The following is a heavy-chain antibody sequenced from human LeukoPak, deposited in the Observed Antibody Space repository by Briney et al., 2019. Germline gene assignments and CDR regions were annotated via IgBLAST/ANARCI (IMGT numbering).Heavy chain of an antibody. Sequence: GGSLRLSCAASGFTFSTYTMSWVRQAPGKGLEWVSSISESGSRTYYADSAKGRFTISRDNSENTLNLHMNSLRADDTAVYYCAKAETTAWTAVDYWGQGTLVTVSS. CDR2: ISESGSRT. V-gene: IGHV3-23*01. D-gene: IGHD4-11*01. CDR1: GFTFSTYT. J-gene: IGHJ4*02. CDR3: AKAETTAWTAVDY.